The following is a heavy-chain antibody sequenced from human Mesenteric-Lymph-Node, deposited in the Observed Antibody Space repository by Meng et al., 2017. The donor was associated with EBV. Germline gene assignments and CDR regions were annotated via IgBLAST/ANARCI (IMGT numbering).Heavy chain of an antibody. V-gene: IGHV6-1*01. J-gene: IGHJ2*01. CDR2: TNYRSKWYN. CDR1: GDSVSSSSAA. Sequence: QVQLQQSGPGLVKPSQTLSPTCVISGDSVSSSSAAWTWIRQSPSRGLEWLGRTNYRSKWYNDYAVFVKSRITINPDTSKNQFSLQLNSVTPEDTAVYYCARGATSVFDLWGRGTLVTVSS. CDR3: ARGATSVFDL.